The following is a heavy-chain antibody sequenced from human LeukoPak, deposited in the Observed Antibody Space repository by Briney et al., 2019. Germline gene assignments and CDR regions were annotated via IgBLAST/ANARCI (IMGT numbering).Heavy chain of an antibody. V-gene: IGHV3-30*02. Sequence: GGSLRLSCAASGFTFSSYAMHWVRQAPGKGLEWVSFIRFDGSNKYYADSVKGRFTISRDNSKNTLYLQMNSLRAEDTAVYYCAKDLGSGWTLYYFDYWGQGTLDTVSS. CDR3: AKDLGSGWTLYYFDY. J-gene: IGHJ4*02. D-gene: IGHD6-19*01. CDR1: GFTFSSYA. CDR2: IRFDGSNK.